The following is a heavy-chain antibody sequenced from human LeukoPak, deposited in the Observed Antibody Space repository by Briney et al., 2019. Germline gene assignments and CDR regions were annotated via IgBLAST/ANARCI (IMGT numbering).Heavy chain of an antibody. V-gene: IGHV3-23*01. D-gene: IGHD5-18*01. Sequence: GGSLKLSCAASGFTFSTYAMTWLRQAPGKGLERVSALNYNGGNTYYAGSVKGRFTISRDNSKNMLYLQMNSLRAEDTAIYYCAQISVDTSRNRWADFDSWGQGILVTVSS. CDR3: AQISVDTSRNRWADFDS. CDR2: LNYNGGNT. J-gene: IGHJ4*02. CDR1: GFTFSTYA.